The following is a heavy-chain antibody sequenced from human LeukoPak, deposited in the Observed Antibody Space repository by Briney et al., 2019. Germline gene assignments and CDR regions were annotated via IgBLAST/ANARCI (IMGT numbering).Heavy chain of an antibody. Sequence: PSETLSLTCTVSGGSISSYYWSWIRQPPGKGLEWIGYIYYSGSTNYNPSLKSRVTISVDTSKNQFSLKLSSVTAADTAVYYCARDSRPRIMITFGGGYYYMDVWGKGTTVTVSS. V-gene: IGHV4-59*01. CDR3: ARDSRPRIMITFGGGYYYMDV. D-gene: IGHD3-16*01. J-gene: IGHJ6*03. CDR1: GGSISSYY. CDR2: IYYSGST.